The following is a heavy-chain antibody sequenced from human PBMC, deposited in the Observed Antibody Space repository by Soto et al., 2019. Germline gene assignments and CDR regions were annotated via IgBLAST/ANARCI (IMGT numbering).Heavy chain of an antibody. J-gene: IGHJ6*02. D-gene: IGHD6-6*01. CDR1: GYSFTSYW. Sequence: PGESLKISCKGSGYSFTSYWIGWVRQMPGKGLEWMGIIYPGDSDTRYSPSFQGQVTISADKSISTAYLQWSSLNASDTAMYYCARRFPYSSSSGRYYYYGMDVWGQGTTVTVSS. CDR2: IYPGDSDT. CDR3: ARRFPYSSSSGRYYYYGMDV. V-gene: IGHV5-51*01.